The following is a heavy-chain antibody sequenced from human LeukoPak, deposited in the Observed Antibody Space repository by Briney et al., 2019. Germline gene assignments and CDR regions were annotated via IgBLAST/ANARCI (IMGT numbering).Heavy chain of an antibody. CDR2: IHHSGST. V-gene: IGHV4-59*01. Sequence: PSETLSLTCIVSGGSISSDYWNWIRQPPGKGLEWIGYIHHSGSTDYNPSLRSRATISMDVSKNQFSLKLTSVTAADTAVYYCVRGFPVTRSFYFDSWGQGMLVPVSS. CDR3: VRGFPVTRSFYFDS. J-gene: IGHJ4*02. CDR1: GGSISSDY. D-gene: IGHD4-17*01.